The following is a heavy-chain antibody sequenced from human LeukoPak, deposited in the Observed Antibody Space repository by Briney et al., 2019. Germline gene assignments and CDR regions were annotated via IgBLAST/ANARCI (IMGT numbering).Heavy chain of an antibody. CDR2: IKSKTDGGTT. J-gene: IGHJ4*02. Sequence: GGSLRLSCAASGFTFGNAWMSWVRQAPGKGLEWVGRIKSKTDGGTTDYAAPVKGRFTISRDDSKNTLYLQMNSLKTEDTAVYYCTTDASYSSGWYQSYYFDYWGQGTLVTVSS. CDR3: TTDASYSSGWYQSYYFDY. D-gene: IGHD6-19*01. V-gene: IGHV3-15*01. CDR1: GFTFGNAW.